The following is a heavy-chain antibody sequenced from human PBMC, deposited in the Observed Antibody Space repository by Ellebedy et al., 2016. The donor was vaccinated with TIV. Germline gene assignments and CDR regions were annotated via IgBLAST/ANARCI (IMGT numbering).Heavy chain of an antibody. Sequence: GSLRLSCTVSGYSISSGYYWGWIRPPPGKGLEWIGSIYQSGSTHYNPSLKSRVTISVDTSKNQFSLKLRSVTAADTAVYYCASPLTAVAVDYFDYWGQGTLVTVSS. V-gene: IGHV4-38-2*02. CDR3: ASPLTAVAVDYFDY. D-gene: IGHD6-19*01. CDR2: IYQSGST. J-gene: IGHJ4*02. CDR1: GYSISSGYY.